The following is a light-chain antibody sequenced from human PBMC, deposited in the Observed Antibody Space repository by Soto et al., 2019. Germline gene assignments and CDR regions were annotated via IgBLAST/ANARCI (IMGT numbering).Light chain of an antibody. J-gene: IGLJ1*01. CDR3: QVWNSISDHYV. CDR1: NVGSKS. CDR2: DDG. Sequence: SYELTQPPSVPVAPGQTARITCGGNNVGSKSVHWYQQKPGQAPVLVVYDDGDRPSGIPERFSGSNSGNTATLTISRVEAGDEADYYCQVWNSISDHYVFGTGTKLTVL. V-gene: IGLV3-21*02.